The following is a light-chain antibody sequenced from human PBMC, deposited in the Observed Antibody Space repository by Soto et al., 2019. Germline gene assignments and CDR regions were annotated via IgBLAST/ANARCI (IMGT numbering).Light chain of an antibody. V-gene: IGKV3-11*01. J-gene: IGKJ2*01. CDR2: DAF. CDR1: QSVSSN. CDR3: QQRSSWPT. Sequence: EIVLTQSPATLSLSPGERPTLSCRASQSVSSNLAWYQQKLGQAPRLLIYDAFNRATGIPARFSGSGSGTDFTLTISNLEPEDLAVYYCQQRSSWPTFGQGTKLEIK.